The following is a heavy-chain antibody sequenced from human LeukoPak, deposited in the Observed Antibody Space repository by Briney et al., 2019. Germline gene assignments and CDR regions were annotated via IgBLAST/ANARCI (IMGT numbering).Heavy chain of an antibody. CDR2: ISYDGSNK. J-gene: IGHJ5*02. CDR1: GFTFSSYA. CDR3: ARDGPYSSSWYNWFDP. D-gene: IGHD6-13*01. V-gene: IGHV3-30*04. Sequence: GGSLRLSCAASGFTFSSYAMHWVRQAPGKGLEWVAVISYDGSNKYYADSVKGRFTISRDNSKNTLYLQMNSLRAEDTAVCYCARDGPYSSSWYNWFDPWGQGTLVTVSS.